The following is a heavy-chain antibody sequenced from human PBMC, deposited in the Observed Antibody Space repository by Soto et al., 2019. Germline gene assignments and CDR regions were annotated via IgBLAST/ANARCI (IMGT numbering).Heavy chain of an antibody. D-gene: IGHD1-26*01. J-gene: IGHJ3*02. CDR1: GGSISSYY. CDR3: ARRWGGGFDI. V-gene: IGHV4-59*08. Sequence: PSETPSLTCTVSGGSISSYYWNWIRQPPGKGLEWIGYIYYSGSTNYNPSLKSRVTISVDTSRNQFSLKLSSVTAADTAVYYCARRWGGGFDIWGQGTMVTVSS. CDR2: IYYSGST.